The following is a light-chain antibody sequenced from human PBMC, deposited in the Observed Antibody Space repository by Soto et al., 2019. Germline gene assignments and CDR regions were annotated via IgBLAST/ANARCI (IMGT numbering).Light chain of an antibody. CDR3: QQRSNWLT. Sequence: EIVLTQSPATLSLSPGERATLSCRASQSVSSHFAWYQQKPGQAPRLLIYDASNRATGIPDRFSGSGYGTDFTLTISSLEPEDFAVYYCQQRSNWLTFGGGTKVEIK. J-gene: IGKJ4*01. CDR1: QSVSSH. CDR2: DAS. V-gene: IGKV3-11*01.